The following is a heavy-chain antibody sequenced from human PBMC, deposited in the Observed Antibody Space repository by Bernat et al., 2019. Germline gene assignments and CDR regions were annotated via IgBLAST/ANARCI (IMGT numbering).Heavy chain of an antibody. J-gene: IGHJ3*02. CDR2: ISGSGGST. Sequence: EVQLLESGGGLVQPGGSLRLSCAASGFTFSSYAMSWVRQAPGKGLEWVSAISGSGGSTYYADSVKGRFTISRDNSKNTLYLQMNSLRAEDTAVYYCAKRSDASGSRGGTIDMWGQGTMVTVSS. CDR1: GFTFSSYA. V-gene: IGHV3-23*01. CDR3: AKRSDASGSRGGTIDM. D-gene: IGHD4-23*01.